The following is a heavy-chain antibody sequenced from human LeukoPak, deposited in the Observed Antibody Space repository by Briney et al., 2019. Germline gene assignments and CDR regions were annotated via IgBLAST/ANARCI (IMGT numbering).Heavy chain of an antibody. CDR3: AKRGVVVRVFLVGFHKEAYYFDS. J-gene: IGHJ4*02. CDR1: GFTFSSHS. V-gene: IGHV3-21*04. CDR2: IDSSSSHI. D-gene: IGHD3-16*02. Sequence: PGGSLRLSCAASGFTFSSHSMSWVRQAPEKGLEWVSSIDSSSSHIYYADSMEGRFTISRDNAKNSLFLQMDRLRAEDTAVNFCAKRGVVVRVFLVGFHKEAYYFDSWGQGAQVTVSS.